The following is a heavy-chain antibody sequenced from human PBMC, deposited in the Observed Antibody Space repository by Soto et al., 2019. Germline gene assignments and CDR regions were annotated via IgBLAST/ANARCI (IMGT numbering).Heavy chain of an antibody. Sequence: GGSLRRYCAASGFTFSSFRMHWVRQAPGKGLEWGAVIWYDGSNKYYADSVKGRFTISRDNSKNTLYLQMNSLRAEDTAVYYCARGSPDILTGSYYYGMDVWGQGT. J-gene: IGHJ6*02. CDR3: ARGSPDILTGSYYYGMDV. CDR1: GFTFSSFR. D-gene: IGHD3-9*01. CDR2: IWYDGSNK. V-gene: IGHV3-33*01.